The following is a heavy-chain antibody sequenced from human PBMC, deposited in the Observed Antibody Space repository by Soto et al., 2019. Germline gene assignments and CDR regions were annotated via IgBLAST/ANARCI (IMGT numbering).Heavy chain of an antibody. V-gene: IGHV1-8*01. CDR1: GSTFSTLD. J-gene: IGHJ4*02. Sequence: QVQLVQSGAEVKKPGASVKVSCKASGSTFSTLDLNWVRQAPGQGLDWMGWMHANTGLTGHAQKLRGRSSMTRDTSISPAYMELRSLRADDTTVYYCASYIFGQEFISWGQGTLVTVSS. CDR2: MHANTGLT. CDR3: ASYIFGQEFIS. D-gene: IGHD3-3*02.